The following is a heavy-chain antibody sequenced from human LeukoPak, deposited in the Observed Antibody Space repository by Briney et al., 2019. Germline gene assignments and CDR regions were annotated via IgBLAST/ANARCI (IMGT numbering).Heavy chain of an antibody. D-gene: IGHD3-22*01. CDR3: ARDYDTSGPQKNYFDF. CDR1: GGTFSSYA. CDR2: IVPMYDTA. V-gene: IGHV1-69*06. J-gene: IGHJ4*02. Sequence: SVKVSCKAPGGTFSSYAVSWVRQAPGQGLEWMGRIVPMYDTADYAQRFQGRVTITADKSTGTVFMELSSLRSEDTGIYYCARDYDTSGPQKNYFDFWGQGTLVTVSS.